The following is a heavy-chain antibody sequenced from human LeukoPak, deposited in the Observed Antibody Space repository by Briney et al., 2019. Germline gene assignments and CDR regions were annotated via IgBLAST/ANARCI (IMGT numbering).Heavy chain of an antibody. D-gene: IGHD5-24*01. CDR1: GFSFSSYW. V-gene: IGHV3-74*01. CDR3: ARRNEMATIGGGFDY. J-gene: IGHJ4*02. CDR2: INTEGSST. Sequence: PGGSLRLSCAASGFSFSSYWMHWVRQAPGKGVVWVSRINTEGSSTSYADSVKGRFTISRDNAKNTLYLQMNSLRAEDTAVYYCARRNEMATIGGGFDYWGQGTLVTVSS.